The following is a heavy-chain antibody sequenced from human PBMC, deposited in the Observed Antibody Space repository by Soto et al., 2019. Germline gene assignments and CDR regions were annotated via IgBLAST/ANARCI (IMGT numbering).Heavy chain of an antibody. CDR1: GGDFKNCI. J-gene: IGHJ6*02. V-gene: IGHV1-69*01. D-gene: IGHD2-2*01. CDR3: ARVGSCLSSSCLYYGMDV. Sequence: VQLVQSGAEVRKPGSSVKVSCKASGGDFKNCIIAWVRQAPGHGLEWMGGVIPIFGTPNFVQKFQDRVTITAAEATRNTYRELRSLRSEDTAVYYCARVGSCLSSSCLYYGMDVWGQGTTVIVSS. CDR2: VIPIFGTP.